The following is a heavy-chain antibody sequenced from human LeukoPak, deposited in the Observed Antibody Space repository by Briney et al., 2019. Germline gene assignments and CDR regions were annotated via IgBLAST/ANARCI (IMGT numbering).Heavy chain of an antibody. D-gene: IGHD5-24*01. J-gene: IGHJ4*02. CDR3: ARDRGLQFNNHFDY. CDR2: ISNDGGGT. V-gene: IGHV3-23*01. CDR1: GFIFNNYG. Sequence: PGGSLRLSCTASGFIFNNYGLIWVRQAPGKGLEWVSAISNDGGGTNYADFVKGRFTISRDNSKNTLYLQMNSLRAEDTAVYYCARDRGLQFNNHFDYWGQGTLVTVSS.